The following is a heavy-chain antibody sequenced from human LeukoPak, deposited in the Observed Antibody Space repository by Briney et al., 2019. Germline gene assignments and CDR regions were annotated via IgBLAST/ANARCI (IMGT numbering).Heavy chain of an antibody. J-gene: IGHJ4*02. V-gene: IGHV3-11*01. CDR1: GFTFSDYY. Sequence: GGSLRLSCAASGFTFSDYYMSWIRQAPGKGLEWVSYISSSGSTIYYADSVKGRFTISRDNAKNSLHLQMNSLRAEDTAVYYCARDSDILTGYQDYWGQGTLVTVST. CDR2: ISSSGSTI. D-gene: IGHD3-9*01. CDR3: ARDSDILTGYQDY.